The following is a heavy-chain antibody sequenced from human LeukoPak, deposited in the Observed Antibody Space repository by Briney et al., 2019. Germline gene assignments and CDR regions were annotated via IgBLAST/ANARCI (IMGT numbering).Heavy chain of an antibody. J-gene: IGHJ4*02. D-gene: IGHD6-19*01. V-gene: IGHV4-61*02. CDR2: IYTSGST. CDR3: ARGSGWYYD. Sequence: PSQTLSLTCTVSGGSISSGSYYWSWIRQPAGKGLEWIGRIYTSGSTNYNPSLKSRVTMSVDASKNQFSLKLSSVTAADTAVYYCARGSGWYYDWGQGTLVTVSS. CDR1: GGSISSGSYY.